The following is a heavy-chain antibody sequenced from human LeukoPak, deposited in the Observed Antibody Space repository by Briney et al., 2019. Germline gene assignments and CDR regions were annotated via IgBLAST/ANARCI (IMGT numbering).Heavy chain of an antibody. V-gene: IGHV3-21*01. CDR1: GFTFSTYS. CDR3: ARVTDYGDFPHWYFDL. Sequence: GGSLRLSCAASGFTFSTYSMNWVRQAPGKGLEWVSSISSSSSYIYYADSVKGRFTISRDNAKNSLYLQMNSLRAEDTAVYYCARVTDYGDFPHWYFDLWGRGTLVTVSS. CDR2: ISSSSSYI. D-gene: IGHD4-17*01. J-gene: IGHJ2*01.